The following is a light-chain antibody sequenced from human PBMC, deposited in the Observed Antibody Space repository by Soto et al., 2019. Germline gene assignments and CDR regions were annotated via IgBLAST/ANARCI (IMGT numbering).Light chain of an antibody. CDR1: QSVLYSSNNKNY. V-gene: IGKV4-1*01. CDR3: QQYYGLPGWT. Sequence: DIVMTQSPDSLAVSLGERATINCKSSQSVLYSSNNKNYLAWYQQKSGQPPKLLIYWASTRESGVPDRFSDSGSGTDFTLTISSLQAEDVAVYYCQQYYGLPGWTFGQGTKVEVK. J-gene: IGKJ1*01. CDR2: WAS.